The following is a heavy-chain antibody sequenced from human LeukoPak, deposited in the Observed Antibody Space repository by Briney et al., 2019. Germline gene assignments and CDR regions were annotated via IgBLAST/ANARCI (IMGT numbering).Heavy chain of an antibody. CDR3: ARGYSSRY. CDR2: IYHSGST. V-gene: IGHV4-38-2*01. Sequence: PSETLSLTCAVSGYSISSGYHWGWIRQPPGRGLEWIGSIYHSGSTYYNPSLKSRVTISVDTSKNQFSLKLSSVTAADTAVYYCARGYSSRYWGQGTLVTVSS. J-gene: IGHJ4*02. CDR1: GYSISSGYH. D-gene: IGHD6-13*01.